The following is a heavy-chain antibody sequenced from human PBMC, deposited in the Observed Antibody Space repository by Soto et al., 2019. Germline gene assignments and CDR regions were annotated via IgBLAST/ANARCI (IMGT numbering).Heavy chain of an antibody. V-gene: IGHV4-59*01. CDR3: AREGYNFGPFDY. CDR2: ISYSGTT. D-gene: IGHD5-18*01. CDR1: GGSLSSYY. Sequence: SETLSLTCTVSGGSLSSYYWSWIRRPPGMGLEWIASISYSGTTNYNSSLKSRVTISIDTSKNQFSLKFNSVTAADTAVYYCAREGYNFGPFDYWGQGALVTVPQ. J-gene: IGHJ4*02.